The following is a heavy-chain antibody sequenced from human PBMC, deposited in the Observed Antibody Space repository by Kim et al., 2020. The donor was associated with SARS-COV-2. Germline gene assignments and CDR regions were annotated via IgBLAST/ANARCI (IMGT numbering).Heavy chain of an antibody. V-gene: IGHV4-31*03. CDR2: IYYSGST. Sequence: SETLSLTCTVSGGSISSGGYYWSWIRQHPGKGLEWIGYIYYSGSTYYNPSLKSRVTISVDTSKNQFSLQLSSVTAADTAVYYCASDGVGATTHYYYGMDVWGQGTTVTVSS. D-gene: IGHD1-26*01. J-gene: IGHJ6*02. CDR1: GGSISSGGYY. CDR3: ASDGVGATTHYYYGMDV.